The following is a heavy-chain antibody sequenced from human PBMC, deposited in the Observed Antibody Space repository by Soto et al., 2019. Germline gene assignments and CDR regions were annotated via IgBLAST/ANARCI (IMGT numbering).Heavy chain of an antibody. V-gene: IGHV4-34*01. J-gene: IGHJ4*02. CDR3: ARGNHDYGDYEANYYFDY. CDR2: INHSGST. Sequence: PSETLSLTCAVYGESFSGYYWSWIRQPPGKGLEWIGEINHSGSTNYNPSLKSRVTISVDTSKNQFSLKLSSVTAADTAVYYCARGNHDYGDYEANYYFDYWGQGTLVTVSS. CDR1: GESFSGYY. D-gene: IGHD4-17*01.